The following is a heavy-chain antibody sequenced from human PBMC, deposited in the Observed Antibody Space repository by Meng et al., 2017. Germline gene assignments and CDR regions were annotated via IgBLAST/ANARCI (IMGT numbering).Heavy chain of an antibody. CDR1: GSTFSSYA. CDR3: ARDQQRGVRGTFDY. D-gene: IGHD3-10*01. J-gene: IGHJ4*02. CDR2: ISYDGSNK. Sequence: GESLKISCAASGSTFSSYAMHWVRQAPGKGMEWVAVISYDGSNKYYADSVKGRFTISRDNSKNTLYLQMNSLRAEDTAVYYCARDQQRGVRGTFDYWGQGTLVTVSS. V-gene: IGHV3-30*04.